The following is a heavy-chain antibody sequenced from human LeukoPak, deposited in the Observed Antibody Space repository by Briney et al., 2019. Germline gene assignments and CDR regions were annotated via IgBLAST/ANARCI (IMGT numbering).Heavy chain of an antibody. CDR2: TFYEGSTN. Sequence: GGSLRLSCAASGITFKNYCMHWVPDAPGKGREWGAVTFYEGSTNNYADSVNGRFTISRDNSKNMVYLDMNSLRAEDTAVYYCAKDQAYYFSFADHWGRGTRVTVSS. D-gene: IGHD2/OR15-2a*01. J-gene: IGHJ4*02. V-gene: IGHV3-33*06. CDR1: GITFKNYC. CDR3: AKDQAYYFSFADH.